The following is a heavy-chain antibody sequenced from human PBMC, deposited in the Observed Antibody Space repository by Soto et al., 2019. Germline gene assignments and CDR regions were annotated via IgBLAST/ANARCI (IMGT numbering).Heavy chain of an antibody. CDR3: ARDKFENSYGSFDC. CDR2: FTSSRRSYI. D-gene: IGHD5-18*01. CDR1: GFTFRSYS. Sequence: PGGSLRLSCAASGFTFRSYSMNWVRQAPGKGLEWISSFTSSRRSYIYYADSVKGRFTISRDNAKNSLYLQMNSLRAEDTAVYFCARDKFENSYGSFDCWGQGTLVTVSS. J-gene: IGHJ4*02. V-gene: IGHV3-21*01.